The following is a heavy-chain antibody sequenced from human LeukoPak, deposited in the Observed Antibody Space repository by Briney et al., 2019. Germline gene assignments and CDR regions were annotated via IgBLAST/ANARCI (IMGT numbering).Heavy chain of an antibody. CDR2: ISYDGSEK. V-gene: IGHV3-30*18. D-gene: IGHD3-10*01. CDR3: AKDLSGSGSYYPLPDY. J-gene: IGHJ4*02. CDR1: GFTFSSYG. Sequence: GRSPRLSCVASGFTFSSYGMHWVRQAPGKGLEWVAVISYDGSEKYYADSVKGRLTISRDNSKNTLYLQMSGLRAEDTAVYYCAKDLSGSGSYYPLPDYWGQGTLVTVSS.